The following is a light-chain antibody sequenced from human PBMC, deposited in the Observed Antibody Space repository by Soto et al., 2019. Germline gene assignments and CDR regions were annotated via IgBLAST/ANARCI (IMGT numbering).Light chain of an antibody. Sequence: DIQMTQSASALSASLGDRVTITCRASQTISSWLAWYQQKPGEAPRLLIYQASSLETEVPSRFSGSGSGTEFTLTISSLQTGDFATYYCQQYNSYSLTFGQGTKVDIK. V-gene: IGKV1-5*03. CDR1: QTISSW. J-gene: IGKJ1*01. CDR2: QAS. CDR3: QQYNSYSLT.